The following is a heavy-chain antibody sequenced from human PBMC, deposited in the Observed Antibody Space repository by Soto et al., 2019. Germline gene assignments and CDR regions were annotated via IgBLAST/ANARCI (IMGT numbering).Heavy chain of an antibody. V-gene: IGHV3-13*01. J-gene: IGHJ3*01. CDR3: VRVNADAYDV. Sequence: GGSPRLSCAASGFSFSNHDMHWVRQPKGKGLEWVSGITTGGNAYFADSVKGRFSISRENAKNSFYLQTSSLRAEDTAMYYCVRVNADAYDVWGQGTMVTVSS. CDR1: GFSFSNHD. CDR2: ITTGGNA.